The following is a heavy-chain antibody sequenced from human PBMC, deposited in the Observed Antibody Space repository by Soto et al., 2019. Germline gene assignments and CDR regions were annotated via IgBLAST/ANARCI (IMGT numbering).Heavy chain of an antibody. V-gene: IGHV1-69*13. CDR1: GGTFSSYA. J-gene: IGHJ6*02. D-gene: IGHD2-2*01. CDR2: IIPIFGTA. Sequence: ASVKVSCKASGGTFSSYAISWVRQAPGQGLEWMGGIIPIFGTANYAQKFQGRVTITADESTSTAYMELSSLRSEDTAVYYCARVSGCSSTSCYESESYYYYYYGMDVWGQGTTVTVSS. CDR3: ARVSGCSSTSCYESESYYYYYYGMDV.